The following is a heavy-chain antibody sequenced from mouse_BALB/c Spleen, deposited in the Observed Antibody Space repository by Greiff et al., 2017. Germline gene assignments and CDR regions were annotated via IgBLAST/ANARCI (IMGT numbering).Heavy chain of an antibody. J-gene: IGHJ4*01. CDR1: GFSLTSYG. D-gene: IGHD1-1*01. Sequence: VKLMESGPGLVQPSQTLSITCTVSGFSLTSYGVHWVRQSPGKGLEWLGVIWSGGSTDYNAAFISRLSISKDNSKSQVFFKMNSLQANDTAIYYCASYGSRYYYAMDYWGQGTSVTVSS. V-gene: IGHV2-2*02. CDR2: IWSGGST. CDR3: ASYGSRYYYAMDY.